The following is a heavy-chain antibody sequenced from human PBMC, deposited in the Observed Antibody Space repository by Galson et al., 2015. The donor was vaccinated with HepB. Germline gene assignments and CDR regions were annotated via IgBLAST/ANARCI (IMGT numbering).Heavy chain of an antibody. CDR2: IYHSGST. CDR1: GGSISSGGYS. V-gene: IGHV4-30-2*01. D-gene: IGHD3-22*01. Sequence: TLSLTCAVSGGSISSGGYSWSWIRQPPGKGLEWIGYIYHSGSTYYNPSLKSRVTISVDRSKNQFSLKLSSVTAADTAVYYCARLSGYTNKRYFDYWGQGTLVTVSS. CDR3: ARLSGYTNKRYFDY. J-gene: IGHJ4*02.